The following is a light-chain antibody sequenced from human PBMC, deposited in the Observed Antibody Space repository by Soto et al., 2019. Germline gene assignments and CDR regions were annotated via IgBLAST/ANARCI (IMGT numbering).Light chain of an antibody. CDR1: QSVSSN. CDR3: QLYNHSPRT. Sequence: EAVMTQSPATLSVSPGETATLSCTASQSVSSNLAWYQQKPGQAPRLLIYDASTRATGFPARFSGSGSGTEFTLTISSLQSEDFAVSSCQLYNHSPRTFRPGT. J-gene: IGKJ1*01. CDR2: DAS. V-gene: IGKV3-15*01.